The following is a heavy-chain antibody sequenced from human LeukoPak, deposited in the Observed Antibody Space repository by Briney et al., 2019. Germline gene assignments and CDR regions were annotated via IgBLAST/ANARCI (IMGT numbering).Heavy chain of an antibody. J-gene: IGHJ3*02. CDR3: ARVEQRITIFGVPAAGPHAFGI. Sequence: ASVKVSCKASGYTFTSYGISWVRQAPGQGLEWMGWISAYNGNTNYAQKLQGRVTMTTDTSTSTAYMELRSLRSDDTAVYYCARVEQRITIFGVPAAGPHAFGIWGQGTMVTVSS. CDR2: ISAYNGNT. D-gene: IGHD3-3*01. V-gene: IGHV1-18*01. CDR1: GYTFTSYG.